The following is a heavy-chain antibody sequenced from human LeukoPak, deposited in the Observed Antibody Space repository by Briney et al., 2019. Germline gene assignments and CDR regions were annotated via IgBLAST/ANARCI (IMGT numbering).Heavy chain of an antibody. J-gene: IGHJ6*03. V-gene: IGHV4-61*02. CDR1: GGSISSGSYY. Sequence: SQTLSLTCTVSGGSISSGSYYWSWIRQPAGKGLEWIGRIYTSGSTNYNPSLKSRVTISVDTSKNQFSLKLSSVTAADTAVYYCARESPLYCSSTSCYTSYYYYMDVWGKGTTVTVSS. CDR3: ARESPLYCSSTSCYTSYYYYMDV. CDR2: IYTSGST. D-gene: IGHD2-2*02.